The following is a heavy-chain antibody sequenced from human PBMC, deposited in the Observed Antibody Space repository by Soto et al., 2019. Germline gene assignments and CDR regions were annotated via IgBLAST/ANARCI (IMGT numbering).Heavy chain of an antibody. CDR3: ARDQSYYDSSGYYSRSFGY. D-gene: IGHD3-22*01. CDR1: GGSISSGGYY. V-gene: IGHV4-31*03. CDR2: IYYSGST. J-gene: IGHJ4*02. Sequence: SETLSLTCTVSGGSISSGGYYWSWIRQHPGKGLEWIGYIYYSGSTYYNPSLKSRVTILVDTSKNQFSLKLSSVTAADTAVYYCARDQSYYDSSGYYSRSFGYWGQGTLVTVSS.